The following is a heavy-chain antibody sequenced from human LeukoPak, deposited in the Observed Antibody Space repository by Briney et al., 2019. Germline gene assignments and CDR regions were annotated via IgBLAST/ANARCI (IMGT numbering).Heavy chain of an antibody. CDR1: GYSISSGYY. J-gene: IGHJ4*02. Sequence: PSETLSLTCTVSGYSISSGYYWGWIRQPPGKGLEWIGSIYHSGSTYYNPSLKSRVTISVDTSKNQFSLKLSSVTAADTAVYYCARDRGEGTDYWGQGTLVTVSS. V-gene: IGHV4-38-2*02. CDR3: ARDRGEGTDY. CDR2: IYHSGST. D-gene: IGHD3-16*01.